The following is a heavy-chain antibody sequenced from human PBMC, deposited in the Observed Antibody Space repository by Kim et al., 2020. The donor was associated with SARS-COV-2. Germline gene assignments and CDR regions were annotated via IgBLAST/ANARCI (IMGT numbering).Heavy chain of an antibody. CDR2: IYYSGST. V-gene: IGHV4-59*01. CDR3: ARDPGQQLDQQFSYYYYGMDV. J-gene: IGHJ6*02. CDR1: GGSISSYY. D-gene: IGHD6-13*01. Sequence: SETLSLTCTVSGGSISSYYWSWIRQPPGKGLEWIGYIYYSGSTNYNPSLKSRVTISVDTSKNQFSLKLSSVTAADTAVYYCARDPGQQLDQQFSYYYYGMDVWGQGTTVTVSS.